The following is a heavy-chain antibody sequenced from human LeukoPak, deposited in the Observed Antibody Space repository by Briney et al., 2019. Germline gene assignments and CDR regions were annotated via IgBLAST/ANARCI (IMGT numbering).Heavy chain of an antibody. Sequence: PGRSLRLSCAASGFTFDDYAMHWVRQAPGKGLEWVSGISWNSGSIGYADSVKGRFTISRDNAKNSLYLQMNSLRAEDTASYYCAKDKNYDILTGSNWFDPWGQGTLVTVSS. V-gene: IGHV3-9*01. CDR1: GFTFDDYA. D-gene: IGHD3-9*01. CDR3: AKDKNYDILTGSNWFDP. J-gene: IGHJ5*02. CDR2: ISWNSGSI.